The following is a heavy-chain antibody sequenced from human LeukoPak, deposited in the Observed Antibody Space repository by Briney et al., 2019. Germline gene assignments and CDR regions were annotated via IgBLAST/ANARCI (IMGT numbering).Heavy chain of an antibody. Sequence: ASVKVSCKASGYTFTSYGISWVRQAPGQGLEWMGWISAYNGNTNYAQKLQGRVTMTTDTSTSTAYMELRSLRSDDTAVYYCARDDSGSFLNHDAFDFWGQGSMVTVSS. V-gene: IGHV1-18*01. CDR1: GYTFTSYG. J-gene: IGHJ3*01. D-gene: IGHD1-26*01. CDR3: ARDDSGSFLNHDAFDF. CDR2: ISAYNGNT.